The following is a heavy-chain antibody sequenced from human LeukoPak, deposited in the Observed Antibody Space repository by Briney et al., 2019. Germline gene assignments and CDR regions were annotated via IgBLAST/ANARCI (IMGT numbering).Heavy chain of an antibody. CDR2: IYYNGST. D-gene: IGHD5/OR15-5a*01. Sequence: PSQTLSLTCTVSGGSISSGGYYWSWIRQHPGKGLEWIGYIYYNGSTYYNPSLKSRVTISVDTSKNQFSLKLSSVTAADTAVYYCARDIASGMDVWGQGTTVTVSS. V-gene: IGHV4-31*03. CDR3: ARDIASGMDV. J-gene: IGHJ6*02. CDR1: GGSISSGGYY.